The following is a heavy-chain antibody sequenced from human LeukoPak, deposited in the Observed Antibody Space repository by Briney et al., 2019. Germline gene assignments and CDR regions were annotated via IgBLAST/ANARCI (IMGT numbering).Heavy chain of an antibody. V-gene: IGHV4-38-2*02. CDR2: IYHSGST. CDR1: GYSISSGYY. J-gene: IGHJ4*02. D-gene: IGHD1-26*01. CDR3: ARDSGSYIDYFDY. Sequence: SETLSLTCTVSGYSISSGYYWGWIRQPPGKGLEWIGSIYHSGSTYYNPSLKSRVTISVDTSKNQFSLKLSSVTAADTAVYYCARDSGSYIDYFDYWGQGTLVTVSS.